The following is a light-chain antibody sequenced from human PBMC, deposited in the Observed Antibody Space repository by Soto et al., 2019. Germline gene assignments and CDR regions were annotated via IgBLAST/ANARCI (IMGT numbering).Light chain of an antibody. Sequence: EIVMTQSPATLSVSPGERATLSCRASQSVSSNLAWYQQKPGQAPRLLIYGASTRATGIPARFSGSESGTEFTLTISCLQSADFAVYYCQQYNNWPLTFGGGTKVEIK. CDR2: GAS. V-gene: IGKV3D-15*01. J-gene: IGKJ4*01. CDR1: QSVSSN. CDR3: QQYNNWPLT.